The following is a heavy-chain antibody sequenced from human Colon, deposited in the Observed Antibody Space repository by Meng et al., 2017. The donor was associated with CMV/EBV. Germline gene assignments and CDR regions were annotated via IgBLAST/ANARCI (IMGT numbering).Heavy chain of an antibody. CDR3: VRSSGWSLFDY. CDR2: IRSDGSAT. Sequence: QRMQSGAGVKGPGASVKGSCKTSGYTFSDYYMHWVRQAPGQGLEWMGWIRSDGSATNYAQKFRGRVTMTRDASVSTAYMELSGLTSDDTAVYFCVRSSGWSLFDYWGPGALVTVSS. V-gene: IGHV1-2*02. CDR1: GYTFSDYY. D-gene: IGHD6-19*01. J-gene: IGHJ4*02.